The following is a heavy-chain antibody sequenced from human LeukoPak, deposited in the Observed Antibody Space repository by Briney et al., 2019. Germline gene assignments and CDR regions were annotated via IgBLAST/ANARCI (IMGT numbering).Heavy chain of an antibody. CDR3: VRGYCSDGVCFHF. CDR1: GGSFSGYF. V-gene: IGHV4-34*01. J-gene: IGHJ4*02. D-gene: IGHD2-8*01. Sequence: PSETLSLTCAVYGGSFSGYFWIWIRQPPGKGLDWIAEINHRGGTNYNPSLKSRVTISVDTSKNQFSLKLSSVTAADTAVYYCVRGYCSDGVCFHFWGQGTLVTVSS. CDR2: INHRGGT.